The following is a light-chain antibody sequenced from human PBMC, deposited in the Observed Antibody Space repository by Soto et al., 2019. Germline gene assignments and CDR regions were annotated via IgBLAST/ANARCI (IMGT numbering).Light chain of an antibody. CDR3: LLPYSGTKRV. Sequence: AVVTQESSVTVSPGGTVTLTCGSSTGAVTSGHYPYWFQQKPGQAPRTLIYDTSNKHSWTPARSSGSLLGGKAALTLSGAQPQDEAEYYCLLPYSGTKRVLGDGTKVTVL. CDR1: TGAVTSGHY. V-gene: IGLV7-46*01. J-gene: IGLJ1*01. CDR2: DTS.